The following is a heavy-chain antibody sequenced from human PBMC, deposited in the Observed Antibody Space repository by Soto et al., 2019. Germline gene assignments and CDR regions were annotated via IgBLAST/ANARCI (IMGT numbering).Heavy chain of an antibody. CDR3: AKVVGSSSWYETAYFQH. D-gene: IGHD6-13*01. CDR1: GFTFSSYA. J-gene: IGHJ1*01. CDR2: ISGSGGST. V-gene: IGHV3-23*01. Sequence: EVQLLESGGGLVQPGGSLRLSCAASGFTFSSYAMSWVRQAPGKGLEWVSAISGSGGSTYYADSVKGRFTISRDNSKNTLYLQMNSLRAEDTAVYYCAKVVGSSSWYETAYFQHWGQGTLVTVSS.